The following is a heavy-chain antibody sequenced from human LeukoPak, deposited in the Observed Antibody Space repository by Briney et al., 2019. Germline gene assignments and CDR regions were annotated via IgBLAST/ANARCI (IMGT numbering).Heavy chain of an antibody. J-gene: IGHJ6*03. CDR1: GGTFSSYA. Sequence: ASVKVSCKASGGTFSSYAISWVRQAPGQGLEWMGWISTYDANTDYAQKFQGRVTMTTDTSTSSAYMELRSLRSDDTAVYYCARDSHCSSTSCYNYYYMDVWGKGTTVTVSS. CDR2: ISTYDANT. V-gene: IGHV1-18*01. CDR3: ARDSHCSSTSCYNYYYMDV. D-gene: IGHD2-2*01.